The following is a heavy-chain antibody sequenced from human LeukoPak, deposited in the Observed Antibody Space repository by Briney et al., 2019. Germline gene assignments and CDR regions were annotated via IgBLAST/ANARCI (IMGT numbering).Heavy chain of an antibody. V-gene: IGHV4-59*01. J-gene: IGHJ6*02. CDR2: IYYSGST. D-gene: IGHD6-13*01. Sequence: PSETLSPTCTVSGASISTYYSSWIRQPPGKGFEWIGYIYYSGSTSYNPSLKSRVTISIDTSKNQFSLKLSSVTAADTAVYHCARSQSSSSPYYYYGMDVWGQGTTVTVSS. CDR1: GASISTYY. CDR3: ARSQSSSSPYYYYGMDV.